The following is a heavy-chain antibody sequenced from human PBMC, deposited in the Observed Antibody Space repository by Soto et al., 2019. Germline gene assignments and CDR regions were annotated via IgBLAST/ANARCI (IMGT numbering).Heavy chain of an antibody. CDR2: IYTSGST. CDR1: GGSISSFY. D-gene: IGHD5-12*01. V-gene: IGHV4-4*07. J-gene: IGHJ4*02. CDR3: ARETYIGYDYGDD. Sequence: SETMFLTCKVSGGSISSFYRSWLWPPAGKGLEWIGRIYTSGSTNYNPSLKSRVTMSVDTSKNQFSLKLSSVTAADTAEYYCARETYIGYDYGDDWGQGTLVTVSS.